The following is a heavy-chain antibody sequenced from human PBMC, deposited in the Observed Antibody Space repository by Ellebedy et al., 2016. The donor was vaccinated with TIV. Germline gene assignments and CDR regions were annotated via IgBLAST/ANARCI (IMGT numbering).Heavy chain of an antibody. Sequence: MPSDTLSLTCTVSGGSISSYYWSWIRQPPGKGLEWIGYIYYSGSTNYNPSLKSRVTITVDTSKNQFSLRLSSVTAADTAVYYCARDGAGRWDYWGPGTLVTVSS. J-gene: IGHJ4*02. CDR1: GGSISSYY. CDR3: ARDGAGRWDY. CDR2: IYYSGST. D-gene: IGHD4-23*01. V-gene: IGHV4-59*12.